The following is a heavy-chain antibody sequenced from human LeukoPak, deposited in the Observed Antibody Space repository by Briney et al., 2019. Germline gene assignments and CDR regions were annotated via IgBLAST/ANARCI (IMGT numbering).Heavy chain of an antibody. Sequence: GGSLRLSCAASGFTFSSYGMHWVRQAPGKGLEWVAVISYDGSNKYYADSVKGRFTISRDNSKNTLYLQMNSLRVEDTAIYYCAKEGFYWGQGTLVTVSS. CDR2: ISYDGSNK. J-gene: IGHJ4*02. V-gene: IGHV3-30*18. CDR3: AKEGFY. CDR1: GFTFSSYG.